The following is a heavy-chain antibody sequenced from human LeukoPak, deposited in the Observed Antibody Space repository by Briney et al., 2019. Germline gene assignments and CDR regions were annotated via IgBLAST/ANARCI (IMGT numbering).Heavy chain of an antibody. V-gene: IGHV4-34*01. CDR2: INHSGST. D-gene: IGHD3-22*01. J-gene: IGHJ3*02. CDR1: GGSFSGYY. Sequence: SETLSLTCAVYGGSFSGYYWSWIRQPPGKGLEWIGEINHSGSTNYNPSLKSRVTISIDTSRNQFSLKLISVTAADTAVYYCARDPIPNYYDSSDSRGGRDAFDIWGQGTMVTVSS. CDR3: ARDPIPNYYDSSDSRGGRDAFDI.